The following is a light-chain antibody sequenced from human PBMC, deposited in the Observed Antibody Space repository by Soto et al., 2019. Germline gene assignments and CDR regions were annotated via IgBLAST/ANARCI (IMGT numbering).Light chain of an antibody. Sequence: EIVMTQSPATLSVSPGEGATLSCRTSENIRTDLAWYQQKPGQPPRLLIYAASTRATGIPARFSGSGSETEFSLTISSLQSEDFGVVYWHQYTNGLSFGGGTKVDIK. V-gene: IGKV3-15*01. CDR1: ENIRTD. J-gene: IGKJ4*01. CDR3: HQYTNGLS. CDR2: AAS.